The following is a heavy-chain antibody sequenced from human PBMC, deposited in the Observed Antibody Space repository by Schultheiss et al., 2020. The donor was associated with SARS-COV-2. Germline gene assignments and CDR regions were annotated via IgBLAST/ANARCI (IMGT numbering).Heavy chain of an antibody. Sequence: GGSLRLSCAASGFTFSSYSMNWVRQAPGKGLEWVSYISSSSSYIYYADSVKGRFTISRDNAKNSLYLQMNSLRAEDTAVYYCARSKITFGGVIVMFDYWGQGTLVTVSS. J-gene: IGHJ4*02. CDR1: GFTFSSYS. V-gene: IGHV3-21*05. D-gene: IGHD3-16*02. CDR2: ISSSSSYI. CDR3: ARSKITFGGVIVMFDY.